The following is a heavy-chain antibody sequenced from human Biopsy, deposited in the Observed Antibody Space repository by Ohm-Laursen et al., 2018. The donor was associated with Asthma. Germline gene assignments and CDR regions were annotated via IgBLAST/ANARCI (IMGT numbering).Heavy chain of an antibody. D-gene: IGHD3-16*02. CDR1: GDSLGSFINYA. CDR2: LIPVLGTA. J-gene: IGHJ6*02. Sequence: SVKVSCKASGDSLGSFINYAISWVRQAPRQGLEWMGGLIPVLGTADYAPMFEGRVTITAGVFTNTVHMELSSLRSEDTAVLYCAKARCYYYYCDMEVWGQGTTVTVSS. CDR3: AKARCYYYYCDMEV. V-gene: IGHV1-69*13.